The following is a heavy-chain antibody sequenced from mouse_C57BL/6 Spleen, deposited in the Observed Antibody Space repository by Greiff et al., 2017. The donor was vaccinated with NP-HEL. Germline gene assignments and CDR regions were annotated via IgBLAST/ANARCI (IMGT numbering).Heavy chain of an antibody. CDR1: GFNIKDDY. V-gene: IGHV14-4*01. D-gene: IGHD1-1*01. CDR3: TTNGSKHWYFDV. CDR2: IDPENGDT. Sequence: VQLKQSGAELVRPGASVKLSCTASGFNIKDDYMHWVKQRPEQGLEWIGWIDPENGDTEYASKFQGKATITADTSSNTAYLQLSSLTSEDTAVYYCTTNGSKHWYFDVWGTGTTVTVSS. J-gene: IGHJ1*03.